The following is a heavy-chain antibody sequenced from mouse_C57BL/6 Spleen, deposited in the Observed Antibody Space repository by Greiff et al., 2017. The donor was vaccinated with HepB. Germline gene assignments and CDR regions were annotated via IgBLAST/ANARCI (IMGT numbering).Heavy chain of an antibody. D-gene: IGHD2-4*01. CDR2: IYPGSGNT. V-gene: IGHV1-76*01. CDR3: ARSYEYDGRLAY. Sequence: VQLQQSGAELVRPGASVKLSCKASGYTFTDYYINWVKQRPGQGLEWIARIYPGSGNTYYNEKFKGKATLTAEKSSSTAYLQLSSLTSEDSAVYCWARSYEYDGRLAYWGQGTLVTVSA. J-gene: IGHJ3*01. CDR1: GYTFTDYY.